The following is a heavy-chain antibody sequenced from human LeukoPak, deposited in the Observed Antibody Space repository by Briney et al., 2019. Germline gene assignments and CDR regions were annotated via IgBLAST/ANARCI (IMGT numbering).Heavy chain of an antibody. CDR3: AKGYRYFNY. Sequence: GGSLRLSCAASGFTLSSYGMSWVRQGPGKGLQWVSGFGGSGGTTFYTDSVKGRLTISRDNSKNTLYLQMNSLRAEDTAVYYCAKGYRYFNYWGQGTLVTVSS. CDR2: FGGSGGTT. J-gene: IGHJ4*02. D-gene: IGHD1-26*01. V-gene: IGHV3-23*01. CDR1: GFTLSSYG.